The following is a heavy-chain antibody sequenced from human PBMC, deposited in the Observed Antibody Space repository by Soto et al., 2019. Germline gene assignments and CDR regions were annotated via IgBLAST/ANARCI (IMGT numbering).Heavy chain of an antibody. CDR1: GFTFNDYT. J-gene: IGHJ6*02. CDR2: IRSKAYGGTT. CDR3: ARDPSSYYGMDV. D-gene: IGHD1-26*01. V-gene: IGHV3-49*04. Sequence: PGGSLRLSCTASGFTFNDYTLSWVRQAPGKGLEWVGFIRSKAYGGTTEYAASVKGRFTISRDDSKSIVYLQMNSLKTEDTAVYYCARDPSSYYGMDVWGQGTTVTVSS.